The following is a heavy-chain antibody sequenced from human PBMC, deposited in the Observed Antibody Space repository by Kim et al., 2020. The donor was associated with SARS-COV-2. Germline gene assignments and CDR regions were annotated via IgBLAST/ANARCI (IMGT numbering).Heavy chain of an antibody. Sequence: SETLSLTCTVSGGSISSGGYYWSWIRQHPGKGLEWIGYIYYSGSTYYNPSLKSRVTISVDTSKNQFSLKLSSVTAADTAVYYCARDGRKVLWSGYHYYYYGMDVWGQGTTVTVSS. CDR1: GGSISSGGYY. J-gene: IGHJ6*02. CDR2: IYYSGST. CDR3: ARDGRKVLWSGYHYYYYGMDV. D-gene: IGHD3-3*01. V-gene: IGHV4-31*03.